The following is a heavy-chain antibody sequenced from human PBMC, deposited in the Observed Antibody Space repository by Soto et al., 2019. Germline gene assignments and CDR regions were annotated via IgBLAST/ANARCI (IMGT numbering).Heavy chain of an antibody. J-gene: IGHJ3*02. CDR3: ARTRLQSAFDI. V-gene: IGHV4-39*01. CDR2: IYYSGST. D-gene: IGHD4-4*01. CDR1: GGSISSSSYY. Sequence: SETLSLTCTVSGGSISSSSYYWGWIRQPPGKGLEWIGSIYYSGSTYYNPSLKSRVTISVDTSKNQFSLKLSSEDTAVYYCARTRLQSAFDIWGQGTMVTVSS.